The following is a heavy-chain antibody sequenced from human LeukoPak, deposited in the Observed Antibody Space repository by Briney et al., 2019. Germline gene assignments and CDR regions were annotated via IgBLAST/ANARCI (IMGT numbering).Heavy chain of an antibody. J-gene: IGHJ3*02. V-gene: IGHV4-59*01. CDR2: IYYSGST. CDR1: GGSISSYY. Sequence: SETLSLTCTVSGGSISSYYWSWIRQPPGKGLEWIGYIYYSGSTNYNPSLKSRVTISVDTSKNQFSLKLSSVTAADTAVYYCASQNSRWELDDAFDIWGQGTMVTVSS. D-gene: IGHD1-26*01. CDR3: ASQNSRWELDDAFDI.